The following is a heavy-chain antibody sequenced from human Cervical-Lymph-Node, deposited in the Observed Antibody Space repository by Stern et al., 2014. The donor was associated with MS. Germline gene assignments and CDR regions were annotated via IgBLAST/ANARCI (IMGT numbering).Heavy chain of an antibody. V-gene: IGHV3-9*01. CDR1: GFTFDDYA. D-gene: IGHD6-13*01. Sequence: EVQLVESGGGLVQPGRSLRLSCAASGFTFDDYAMHWVRQAPGKGLEWVSGISWNSGSIGYADSVKGRFTISRDNAKNSLYLQMNSLRAEDTALYYCAKAQQGQHRIAEFDYWGQGTLVTVSS. J-gene: IGHJ4*02. CDR3: AKAQQGQHRIAEFDY. CDR2: ISWNSGSI.